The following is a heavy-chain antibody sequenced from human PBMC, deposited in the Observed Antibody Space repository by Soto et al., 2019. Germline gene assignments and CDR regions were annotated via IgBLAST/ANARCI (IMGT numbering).Heavy chain of an antibody. CDR3: ARGGGHTYGRLPGVY. D-gene: IGHD5-18*01. V-gene: IGHV3-7*05. Sequence: EVQLVESGGGLVQPGGSLRLSCAASGFTFSTYWMTWVRQAPGKGLEWVAHVKQDGSEKYNVDSVKGRFTISRDNAKNSLYLQMNSLRAEDTAVYYCARGGGHTYGRLPGVYWGQGNLVTVSS. CDR1: GFTFSTYW. CDR2: VKQDGSEK. J-gene: IGHJ4*02.